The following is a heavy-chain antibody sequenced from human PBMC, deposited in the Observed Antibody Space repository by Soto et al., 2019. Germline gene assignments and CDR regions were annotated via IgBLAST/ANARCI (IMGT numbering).Heavy chain of an antibody. J-gene: IGHJ6*02. Sequence: GESLKISCKGSGYSFTSYWIGWVRQMPGKGLEWMGIIYPGDSDTRYSPSFQGQVTISADKSISTAYLQWSNLKASDTAMYYCARRGSLYYYGMDVWGQGTTVTVSS. CDR2: IYPGDSDT. D-gene: IGHD6-13*01. CDR1: GYSFTSYW. V-gene: IGHV5-51*01. CDR3: ARRGSLYYYGMDV.